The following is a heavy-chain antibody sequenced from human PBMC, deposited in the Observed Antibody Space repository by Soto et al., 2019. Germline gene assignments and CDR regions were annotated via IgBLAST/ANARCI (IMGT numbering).Heavy chain of an antibody. CDR2: ISGNNGNT. CDR1: GYTFTSYG. V-gene: IGHV1-18*01. J-gene: IGHJ4*02. CDR3: ASGWFGEFVYYFDY. Sequence: ASVKVSCKASGYTFTSYGFTWVRQAPGQGLEWMGWISGNNGNTNYAQKFQGRVTMTTDTSTSTAYMELRSLRSDDTAVYYCASGWFGEFVYYFDYWGQGTLVTVSS. D-gene: IGHD3-10*01.